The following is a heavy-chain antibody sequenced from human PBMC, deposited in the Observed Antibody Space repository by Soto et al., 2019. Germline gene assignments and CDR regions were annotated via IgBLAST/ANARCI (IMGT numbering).Heavy chain of an antibody. CDR3: AKRRPYSSRWYDDY. CDR2: ISGSGGST. Sequence: EVQLLESGGGLVQPGGSLRLSCAASGFTFSSYAMSWVRQAPGKGLEWVSAISGSGGSTYYADYVKGRFTISRDNSKNTMYLQMNRLRAEDTAVYYCAKRRPYSSRWYDDYWGQGTLVTVSS. J-gene: IGHJ4*02. CDR1: GFTFSSYA. D-gene: IGHD6-13*01. V-gene: IGHV3-23*01.